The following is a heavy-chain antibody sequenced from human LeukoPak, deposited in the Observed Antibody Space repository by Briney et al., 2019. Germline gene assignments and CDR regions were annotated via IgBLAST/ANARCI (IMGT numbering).Heavy chain of an antibody. V-gene: IGHV4-34*01. Sequence: SETLSPTCAVYGGSFSGYYWSWIRQTPGKGLEWIGEISHSGRTNYSPSLKSRVTISVDTSKNQFSLKLSSVTAADTAVYYCAREEGQLVEANWFDPWGQGTLVTVSS. CDR1: GGSFSGYY. D-gene: IGHD6-6*01. CDR3: AREEGQLVEANWFDP. CDR2: ISHSGRT. J-gene: IGHJ5*02.